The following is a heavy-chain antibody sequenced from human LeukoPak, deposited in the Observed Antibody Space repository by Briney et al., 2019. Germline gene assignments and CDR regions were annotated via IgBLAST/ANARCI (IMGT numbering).Heavy chain of an antibody. D-gene: IGHD3-10*01. V-gene: IGHV3-53*01. CDR1: GFTVSSNN. J-gene: IGHJ3*02. CDR2: IYSGGST. CDR3: ARGSEITMVRGVISSDAFDI. Sequence: GGSLRLSCAASGFTVSSNNMSWLRQAPGKGLEWVSVIYSGGSTYYADSVKGRFTISRDNSKNTLYLQMNSLRAEDTAVYYCARGSEITMVRGVISSDAFDIWGQGPMVTVSS.